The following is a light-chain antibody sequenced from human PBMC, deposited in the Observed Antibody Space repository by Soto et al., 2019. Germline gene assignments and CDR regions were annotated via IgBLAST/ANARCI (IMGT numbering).Light chain of an antibody. CDR3: NSYTSSSTWV. J-gene: IGLJ3*02. V-gene: IGLV2-14*03. Sequence: QSVLTQPASVSGSPGQSITISCTGTNSDVGGYNFVSWYQHHPGKAPKLVIYDVTNRPSGVSNRFSGSKSGNTASLTISGLQAEDEAYYFCNSYTSSSTWVFGGGTQLTVL. CDR1: NSDVGGYNF. CDR2: DVT.